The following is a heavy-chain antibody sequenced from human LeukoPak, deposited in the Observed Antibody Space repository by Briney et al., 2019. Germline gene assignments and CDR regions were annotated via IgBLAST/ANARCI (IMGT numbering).Heavy chain of an antibody. CDR1: GFTFSYFS. Sequence: GGSLRLSCAASGFTFSYFSMNWVRQAPGKGLEWISYLNPISGDIWYADSVKGRFTISRDNAKNSQYLQMNSLIDEDTAVYYCARDRVLHYFDYWGQGALVTVSS. D-gene: IGHD3-16*01. J-gene: IGHJ4*02. V-gene: IGHV3-48*02. CDR2: LNPISGDI. CDR3: ARDRVLHYFDY.